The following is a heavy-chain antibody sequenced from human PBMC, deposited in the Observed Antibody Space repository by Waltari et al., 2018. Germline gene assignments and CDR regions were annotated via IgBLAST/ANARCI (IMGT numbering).Heavy chain of an antibody. CDR1: GYTLTELS. D-gene: IGHD3-22*01. Sequence: QVQLVQSGAEVKKPGASVKVSCKVSGYTLTELSMHWVRQAPGKGLEWMGGFDPEDGETTYAQKFQGRVTMTEDTSTDTAYMELSSLRSEDTAVYYCATGLPYYYDSSGPLSVPRDYWGQGTLVTVSS. J-gene: IGHJ4*02. CDR2: FDPEDGET. CDR3: ATGLPYYYDSSGPLSVPRDY. V-gene: IGHV1-24*01.